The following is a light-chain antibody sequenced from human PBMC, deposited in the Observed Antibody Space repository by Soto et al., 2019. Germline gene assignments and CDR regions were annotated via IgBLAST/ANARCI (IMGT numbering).Light chain of an antibody. J-gene: IGLJ3*02. CDR2: EGS. V-gene: IGLV2-23*01. CDR3: CSYAGRSTWV. Sequence: QSALTQPASVSGSPGPSITISCTGTSNDVGSYTLVSWYQQHPGKAPKLMIDEGSKRPSGVSNRFSGSKSGNTASLTISGLQADDEADYYCCSYAGRSTWVFGGGTKVTVL. CDR1: SNDVGSYTL.